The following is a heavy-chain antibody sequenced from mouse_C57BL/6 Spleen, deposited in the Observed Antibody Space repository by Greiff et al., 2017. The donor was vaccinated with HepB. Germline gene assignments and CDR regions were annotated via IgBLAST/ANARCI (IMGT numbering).Heavy chain of an antibody. CDR1: GFTFSDYG. Sequence: EVQLVESGGGLVKPGGSLKLSCAASGFTFSDYGMHWVRQAPEKGLEWVAYISSGSSTIYYADTVKGRFTISRDNAKNTLFLQMTSLRSEDTAMYYCARGPYGNYGGYFDYWGQGTTLTVSS. J-gene: IGHJ2*01. CDR2: ISSGSSTI. D-gene: IGHD2-1*01. CDR3: ARGPYGNYGGYFDY. V-gene: IGHV5-17*01.